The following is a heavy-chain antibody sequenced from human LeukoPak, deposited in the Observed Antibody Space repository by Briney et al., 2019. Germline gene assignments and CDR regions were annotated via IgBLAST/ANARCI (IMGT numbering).Heavy chain of an antibody. CDR2: ISAYNGNT. J-gene: IGHJ1*01. D-gene: IGHD1-26*01. Sequence: ASVTLSCKASGYTFTTYGISWVRQAPGQGLEWMGWISAYNGNTKYAQKLQGRVTMTTDTSTSTAYMELKSLRSDDTAVYYCARDQMGGSYYGYFQHWGQGTLVTVSS. CDR3: ARDQMGGSYYGYFQH. CDR1: GYTFTTYG. V-gene: IGHV1-18*01.